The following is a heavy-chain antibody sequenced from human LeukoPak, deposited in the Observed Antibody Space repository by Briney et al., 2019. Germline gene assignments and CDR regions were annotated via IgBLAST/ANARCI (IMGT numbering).Heavy chain of an antibody. CDR2: IYYSGST. V-gene: IGHV4-59*01. CDR1: GGSISSYY. CDR3: ARGGPLAMARWFDP. J-gene: IGHJ5*02. D-gene: IGHD5-18*01. Sequence: SETLSLTRTVSGGSISSYYWNWIRQPPGKGLEWIGYIYYSGSTDYNPSLKSRVTISVDTSKNQFSLNLNSVTAADTAVYYCARGGPLAMARWFDPWGQGTLVTVSS.